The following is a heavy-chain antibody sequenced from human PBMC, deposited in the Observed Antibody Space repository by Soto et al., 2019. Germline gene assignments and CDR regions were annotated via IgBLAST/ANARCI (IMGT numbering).Heavy chain of an antibody. V-gene: IGHV3-33*01. CDR2: IWYDGSNK. CDR3: ARVKVARWDLDL. CDR1: GFTFNDYG. Sequence: QVQLVESGGGGVQSGRSLRLSCAASGFTFNDYGMHWVRQAPGKGLNWVAVIWYDGSNKDYADSVKGRFPISRDNSKNTLYLQMNILRAEDTAVYYCARVKVARWDLDLWGRGTLVTVSS. D-gene: IGHD2-15*01. J-gene: IGHJ2*01.